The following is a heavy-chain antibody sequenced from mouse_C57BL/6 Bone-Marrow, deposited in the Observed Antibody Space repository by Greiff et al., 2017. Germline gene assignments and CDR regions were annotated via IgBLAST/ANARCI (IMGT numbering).Heavy chain of an antibody. CDR2: INYDGSST. J-gene: IGHJ3*01. Sequence: DVQLVESEGGLVQPGSSMKLSCTASGFTFSDYYMAWVRQVPEKGLEWVANINYDGSSTYYLDSLKSRFIISRDNAKNILYLQMSSLKSEDTASYYCARDDGSISFAYWGQGTLVTVSA. CDR3: ARDDGSISFAY. CDR1: GFTFSDYY. D-gene: IGHD1-1*01. V-gene: IGHV5-16*01.